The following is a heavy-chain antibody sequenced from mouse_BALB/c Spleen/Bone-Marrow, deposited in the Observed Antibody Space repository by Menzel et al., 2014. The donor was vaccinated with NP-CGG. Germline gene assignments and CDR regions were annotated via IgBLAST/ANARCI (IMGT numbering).Heavy chain of an antibody. D-gene: IGHD2-4*01. V-gene: IGHV5-6*02. CDR1: GFTFSNYG. J-gene: IGHJ2*01. CDR2: ISSGGTYT. Sequence: EVKLMESGGDLVKPGGSLKLSCAASGFTFSNYGMSWVRQISDKRLEWVATISSGGTYTFYPDSVKGRFTISRDNTKNTLTLQMTSLKSEDTAMYYCARRRDYDYFDYWGQGTTLTVSS. CDR3: ARRRDYDYFDY.